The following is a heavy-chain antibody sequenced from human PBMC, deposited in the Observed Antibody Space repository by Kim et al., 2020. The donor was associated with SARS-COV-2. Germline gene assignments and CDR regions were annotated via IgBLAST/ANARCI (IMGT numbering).Heavy chain of an antibody. D-gene: IGHD3-3*01. V-gene: IGHV1-8*01. Sequence: ASVKVSCKAAGYTFTRYDINWVRQAPGQGFEWMGWMNPNSGNTGYAQKFQGRVSMTSDTSISTPYMELSGLRFEDTAFYYCARGRFNTLFGVTIRSDGLDDYWGQGTLVTVSS. CDR1: GYTFTRYD. CDR3: ARGRFNTLFGVTIRSDGLDDY. CDR2: MNPNSGNT. J-gene: IGHJ4*02.